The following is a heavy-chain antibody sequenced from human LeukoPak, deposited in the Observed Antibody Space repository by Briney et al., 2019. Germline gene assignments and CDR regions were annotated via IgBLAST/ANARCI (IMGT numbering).Heavy chain of an antibody. J-gene: IGHJ5*02. D-gene: IGHD4-17*01. CDR3: ARGGDDGDYEGGWFDP. CDR2: INAGNGNT. V-gene: IGHV1-3*03. CDR1: GYIFTSYA. Sequence: ASVKVSCKASGYIFTSYAMHWVRQAPGQRLEWMGWINAGNGNTKYSQEFQGRVTITRNTSISTAYMELSSLRSEDTAVYYCARGGDDGDYEGGWFDPWGQGTLVTVSS.